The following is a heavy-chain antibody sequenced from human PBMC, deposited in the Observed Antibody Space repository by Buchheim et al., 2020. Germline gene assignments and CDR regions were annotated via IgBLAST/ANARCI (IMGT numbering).Heavy chain of an antibody. D-gene: IGHD6-6*01. CDR2: IYQSGST. Sequence: QLQLQESGSGLVKPSQTLSLTCAVSGDSISSGDYSWTWVRQPPGKGLEWIGFIYQSGSTYYDPSLESRGTISVDRSKNQFSLKLSSVTAADTAVYYCARHLYSSSSSCFDPWGQG. V-gene: IGHV4-30-2*01. J-gene: IGHJ5*02. CDR3: ARHLYSSSSSCFDP. CDR1: GDSISSGDYS.